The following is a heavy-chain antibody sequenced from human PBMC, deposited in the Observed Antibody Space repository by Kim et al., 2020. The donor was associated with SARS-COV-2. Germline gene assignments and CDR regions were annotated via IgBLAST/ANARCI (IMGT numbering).Heavy chain of an antibody. V-gene: IGHV1-69*13. D-gene: IGHD3-9*01. CDR2: IIPIFGTA. J-gene: IGHJ3*02. CDR3: ARSRAGSYYDILTGYNAFDI. Sequence: SVKVSCKASGGTFSSYAISWVRQAPGQGLEWMGGIIPIFGTANYAQKFQGRVTITADESTSTAYMELSSLRSEDPAVYSCARSRAGSYYDILTGYNAFDIWGQGTMVTVSS. CDR1: GGTFSSYA.